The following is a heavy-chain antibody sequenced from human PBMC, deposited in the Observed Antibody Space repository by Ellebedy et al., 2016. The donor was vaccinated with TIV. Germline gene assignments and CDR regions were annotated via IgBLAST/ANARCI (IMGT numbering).Heavy chain of an antibody. Sequence: ASVKVSCKASGYTFTGYYMHWVRQAPGQGLEWMGWINPNSGGTNYAQKFQGRVTMTRDTSISTAYMELSRLRSDDTAVYYCARDRLTGTTSNDYWGQGTLVTVSS. CDR3: ARDRLTGTTSNDY. D-gene: IGHD1-7*01. CDR1: GYTFTGYY. V-gene: IGHV1-2*02. J-gene: IGHJ4*02. CDR2: INPNSGGT.